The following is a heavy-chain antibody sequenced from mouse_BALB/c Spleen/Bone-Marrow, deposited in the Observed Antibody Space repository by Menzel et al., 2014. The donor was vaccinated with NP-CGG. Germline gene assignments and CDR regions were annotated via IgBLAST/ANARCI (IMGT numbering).Heavy chain of an antibody. J-gene: IGHJ1*01. D-gene: IGHD5-1*01. CDR1: GFNITDTY. CDR2: IDPANGNT. V-gene: IGHV14-3*02. Sequence: EVQLQQSGPELVKPGASVKLSCSASGFNITDTYMHWVKQRPEQGLEWIGRIDPANGNTKYDPKFQDKATITADTSSNAVELHRSSMTYEDTAVYCCGKQECTICWYFDVWGAGTTVTVSS. CDR3: GKQECTICWYFDV.